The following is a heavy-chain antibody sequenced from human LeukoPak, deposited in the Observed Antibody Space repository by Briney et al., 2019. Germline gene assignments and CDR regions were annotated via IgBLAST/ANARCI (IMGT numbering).Heavy chain of an antibody. CDR2: IFPGDSDT. V-gene: IGHV5-51*01. CDR3: ARRHDGGGWDYYAMDA. CDR1: GYSFTSYW. D-gene: IGHD4-23*01. J-gene: IGHJ6*02. Sequence: GESLKISCKGSGYSFTSYWIAWVRQMPGKGLEWMGIIFPGDSDTRYSPSFQGQVTISADKSISTAYLQWSSLKASDTGMYFCARRHDGGGWDYYAMDAWAKGPRSPSP.